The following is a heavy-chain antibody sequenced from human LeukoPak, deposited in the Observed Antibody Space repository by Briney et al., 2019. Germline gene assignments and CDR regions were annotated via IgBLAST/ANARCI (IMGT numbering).Heavy chain of an antibody. J-gene: IGHJ4*02. V-gene: IGHV4-30-2*01. CDR3: ARIGHEDYYFDY. Sequence: SETLSLTCAVSGGSISSGGYSWTWIRQPPGKGLEWIGYICHSGSTYYNTSLKSRVTISIDRSKNQFSLNLSSVTAADTAVYYCARIGHEDYYFDYWGQGTLVTVSS. CDR2: ICHSGST. CDR1: GGSISSGGYS.